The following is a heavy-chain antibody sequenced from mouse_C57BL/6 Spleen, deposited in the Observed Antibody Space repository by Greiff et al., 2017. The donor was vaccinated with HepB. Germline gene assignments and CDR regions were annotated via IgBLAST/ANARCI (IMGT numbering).Heavy chain of an antibody. CDR3: ARGFYYDYDGWYFDV. D-gene: IGHD2-4*01. CDR2: IYPGDGDT. V-gene: IGHV1-80*01. Sequence: QVQLQQSGAELVKPGASVKISCKASGYAFSSYWMNWVKQRPGKGLEWIGQIYPGDGDTNYNGKFKGKATLTADKSSSTAYMQLSSLTSEDSAVYFCARGFYYDYDGWYFDVWGTGTTVTVSS. CDR1: GYAFSSYW. J-gene: IGHJ1*03.